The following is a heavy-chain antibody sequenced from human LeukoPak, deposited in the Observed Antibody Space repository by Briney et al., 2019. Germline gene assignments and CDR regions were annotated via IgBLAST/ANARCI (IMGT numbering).Heavy chain of an antibody. CDR1: GFTFSSYA. V-gene: IGHV3-23*01. CDR2: ISGSGGST. CDR3: AKAGGYDFFDY. D-gene: IGHD5-12*01. J-gene: IGHJ4*02. Sequence: GGSLRLSCAASGFTFSSYAMSWVRQAPGNGLEWVSTISGSGGSTYYADSVKGRFTISRDNSKNTLYLQMNSLRAEDTAVYYCAKAGGYDFFDYWGQGTLVTVSS.